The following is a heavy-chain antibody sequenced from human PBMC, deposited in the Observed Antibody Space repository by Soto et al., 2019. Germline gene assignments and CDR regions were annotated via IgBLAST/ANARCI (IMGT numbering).Heavy chain of an antibody. CDR1: GYIFTNYY. D-gene: IGHD5-12*01. V-gene: IGHV1-46*03. J-gene: IGHJ6*02. CDR3: AREGVAPYYYYGMDV. Sequence: ASVKVSCKASGYIFTNYYMHWVRQAPGRGLEWMGTINAGGGYTTHAQRFQGRVTMTRDTSTSTVSMELSSLRSDDTAVYYCAREGVAPYYYYGMDVWGQGTPVTVSS. CDR2: INAGGGYT.